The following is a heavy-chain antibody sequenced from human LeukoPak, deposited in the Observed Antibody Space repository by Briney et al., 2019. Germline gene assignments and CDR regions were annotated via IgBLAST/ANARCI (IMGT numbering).Heavy chain of an antibody. CDR2: IYSGGST. CDR3: ARRYCSSTSCTLDY. D-gene: IGHD2-2*01. J-gene: IGHJ4*02. V-gene: IGHV3-53*01. CDR1: GFTDSSNY. Sequence: GGSLRLSCAASGFTDSSNYMSWVRQAPGKGLEWVSVIYSGGSTYYADSVKGRFTISRDNAENSLYLQMNSLRAEDTAVYYCARRYCSSTSCTLDYWGQGTLVTVSS.